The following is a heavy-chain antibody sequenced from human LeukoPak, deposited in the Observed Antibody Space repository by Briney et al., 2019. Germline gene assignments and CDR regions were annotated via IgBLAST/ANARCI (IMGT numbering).Heavy chain of an antibody. CDR1: GFTFSSYA. J-gene: IGHJ4*02. D-gene: IGHD3-22*01. CDR2: ISGSGGST. Sequence: GGSLRLSCAASGFTFSSYAMSWVRQAPGKGLEWVSAISGSGGSTYYADSVKGRFTISRDNSKNTLYLQMNSLRAEDTAIYYCAKGGSRYYDSSAYYGQWGQGTLVTVSS. CDR3: AKGGSRYYDSSAYYGQ. V-gene: IGHV3-23*01.